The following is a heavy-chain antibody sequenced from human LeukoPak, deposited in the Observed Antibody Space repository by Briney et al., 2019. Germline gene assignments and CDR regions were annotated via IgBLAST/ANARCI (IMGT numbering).Heavy chain of an antibody. J-gene: IGHJ4*02. CDR2: IYSGGNT. Sequence: SETLSLTCTVSIGSITNYYWSWIRQPTGRGLEWIGRIYSGGNTNYNPSLESRVIMSVDTSRNQFSLKVSSVTAADTAVYYCARSDYRASGYYYFDSWGQGTLVSVSS. CDR1: IGSITNYY. D-gene: IGHD3-22*01. V-gene: IGHV4-4*07. CDR3: ARSDYRASGYYYFDS.